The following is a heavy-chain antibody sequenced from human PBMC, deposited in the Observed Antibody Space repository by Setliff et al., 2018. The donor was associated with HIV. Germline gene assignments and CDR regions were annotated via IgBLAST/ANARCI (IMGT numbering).Heavy chain of an antibody. D-gene: IGHD3-9*01. CDR3: ARVRYFDWGGSAPDF. J-gene: IGHJ4*02. CDR2: IIPIFGTA. Sequence: GASVKVSCKASGGTFSSYAISWVRQAPGQGLEWMGGIIPIFGTANYAQKFQGRVTITADESTSTAYMELRRLRSDDTAIYYCARVRYFDWGGSAPDFWGQGTLVTVSS. CDR1: GGTFSSYA. V-gene: IGHV1-69*13.